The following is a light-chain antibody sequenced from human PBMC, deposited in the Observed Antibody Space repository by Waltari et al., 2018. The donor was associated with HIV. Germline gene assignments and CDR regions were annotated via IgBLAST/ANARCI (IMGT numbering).Light chain of an antibody. CDR2: EVS. CDR3: SSYTGTSTLYV. Sequence: QSALTQPASVSGSPGQSITISCTGTNSDLGAYNYVSWYQQHPGKAPKLLIYEVSNRPSGVSNRSSGSKSGTTASLTISGLQAEDEADYYCSSYTGTSTLYVFGPGTKVTVL. CDR1: NSDLGAYNY. J-gene: IGLJ1*01. V-gene: IGLV2-14*01.